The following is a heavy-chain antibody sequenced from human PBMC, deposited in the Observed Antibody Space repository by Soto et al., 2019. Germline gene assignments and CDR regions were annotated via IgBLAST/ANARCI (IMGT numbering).Heavy chain of an antibody. CDR3: ARASIPAAIPVSYYYGMDV. D-gene: IGHD2-2*02. CDR2: IIPIFGTA. CDR1: GGTFSSYA. Sequence: SVKVSCKASGGTFSSYAISWVRQAPGQGLEWMGGIIPIFGTANYAQKFQGRVTITADESTGTAYMELSSLRSEDTAVYYCARASIPAAIPVSYYYGMDVWGQGTTVTVSS. J-gene: IGHJ6*02. V-gene: IGHV1-69*13.